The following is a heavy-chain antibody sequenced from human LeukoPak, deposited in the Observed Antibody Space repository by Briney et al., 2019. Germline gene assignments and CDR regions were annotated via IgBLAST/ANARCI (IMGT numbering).Heavy chain of an antibody. CDR2: IYYSGST. Sequence: SETLSLICNVSGGSISSSSNYWGWIRQPPGKGLEWIGSIYYSGSTYYNPSLKSRVTISADMSKNYFSLRLSSVTAADTATYYCARHRRYYGSGSYYSDFDSWGQGILVTVSS. J-gene: IGHJ4*02. CDR3: ARHRRYYGSGSYYSDFDS. D-gene: IGHD3-10*01. V-gene: IGHV4-39*01. CDR1: GGSISSSSNY.